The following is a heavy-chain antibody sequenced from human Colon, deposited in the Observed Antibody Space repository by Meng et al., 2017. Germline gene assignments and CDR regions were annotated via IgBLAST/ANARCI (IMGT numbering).Heavy chain of an antibody. CDR1: GFSLSSSRER. V-gene: IGHV2-5*02. Sequence: SGPTLVKPTQTLTLTCNFSGFSLSSSRERVGWIRQPPGKALEWLALIYWDDDKRYSPSLKSRLTITKDTSKNQVVLTMTNMDPVDTGTYYCAHKRVALSGTYYFDYWGQGTLVTVSS. J-gene: IGHJ4*02. CDR2: IYWDDDK. D-gene: IGHD6-19*01. CDR3: AHKRVALSGTYYFDY.